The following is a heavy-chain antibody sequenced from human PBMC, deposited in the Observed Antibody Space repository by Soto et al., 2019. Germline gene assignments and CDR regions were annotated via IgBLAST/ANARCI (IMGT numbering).Heavy chain of an antibody. CDR2: INAGNGNT. V-gene: IGHV1-3*01. CDR1: GYTFTSYA. J-gene: IGHJ6*02. CDR3: ARDPYVWGSYRFSGMAV. D-gene: IGHD3-16*02. Sequence: QVQLVQSGAEVKKPGASVKVSCKASGYTFTSYAMHWVRQAPGQRLEWMGWINAGNGNTKYSQKFQGRVTITRDTSASKAYMELSSLRSEDTAVYYCARDPYVWGSYRFSGMAVWGQGTTVTVSS.